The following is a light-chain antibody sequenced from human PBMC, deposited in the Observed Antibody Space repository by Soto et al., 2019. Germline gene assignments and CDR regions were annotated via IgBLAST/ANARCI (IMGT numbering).Light chain of an antibody. CDR2: GAS. Sequence: EIVMTQSPVTLSVSPGERATLSCRASQTIGTNVAWYQQKPGQPPRLLIYGASTRATGIPARFSGSGSGTEFTLTISSLQSEDFAVYYCQQYNNWPRTFGQGTKVDIK. CDR3: QQYNNWPRT. V-gene: IGKV3-15*01. CDR1: QTIGTN. J-gene: IGKJ1*01.